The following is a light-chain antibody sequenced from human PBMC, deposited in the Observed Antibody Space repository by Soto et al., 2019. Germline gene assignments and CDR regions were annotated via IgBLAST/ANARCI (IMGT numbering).Light chain of an antibody. J-gene: IGLJ1*01. CDR1: SSNIGGNS. V-gene: IGLV1-51*01. CDR2: DDN. Sequence: QSVLTQPPSVSAAPGQKVTISCSGSSSNIGGNSVSWYQQLPGTAPKLLIYDDNKRPSGIPDRFSGSKSGTSATLGITGFQTGDEAYYYCGSWDSSLCPYVFGSGTSFTGL. CDR3: GSWDSSLCPYV.